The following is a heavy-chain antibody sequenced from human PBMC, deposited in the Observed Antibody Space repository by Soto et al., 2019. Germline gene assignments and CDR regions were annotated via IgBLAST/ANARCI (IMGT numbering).Heavy chain of an antibody. CDR3: ARAYYDFWSGYFGYAFDI. V-gene: IGHV4-34*01. Sequence: SETLSLTCAVYGGSFSGYYWSWIRQPPGKGLEWIGEINHSGSTNYNPSLKSRVTISVDTSKNQFSLKLSSVTAADTAVYYCARAYYDFWSGYFGYAFDIWGQGTMVTVSS. CDR1: GGSFSGYY. J-gene: IGHJ3*02. CDR2: INHSGST. D-gene: IGHD3-3*01.